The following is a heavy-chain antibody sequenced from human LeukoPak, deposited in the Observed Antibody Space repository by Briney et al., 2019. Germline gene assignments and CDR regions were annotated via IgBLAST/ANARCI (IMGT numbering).Heavy chain of an antibody. J-gene: IGHJ5*02. Sequence: SETMSLTCTVSGGSISSYYWSWIRQPPGKGLEWIGYIYYSGSTNYNPSLKSRVTISVDTSKNQFSLKLSSVTAADTAVYYCARVSGFWSGYPNWFDPWGQGILVTVSS. D-gene: IGHD3-3*01. V-gene: IGHV4-59*01. CDR3: ARVSGFWSGYPNWFDP. CDR1: GGSISSYY. CDR2: IYYSGST.